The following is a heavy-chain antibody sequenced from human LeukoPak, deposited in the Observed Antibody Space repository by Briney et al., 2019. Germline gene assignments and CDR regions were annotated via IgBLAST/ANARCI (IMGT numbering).Heavy chain of an antibody. V-gene: IGHV3-30-3*01. J-gene: IGHJ4*02. CDR2: ISYDGSNK. Sequence: PGGSLRLSCAASGFTFSSYAMHWVRQAPGTGLEWVAVISYDGSNKYYADSVKGRFTISRDNSKNTLYLQMNSLRAEDTAVYYCARAIGVVNVYFDYWGQGTLVTVSS. D-gene: IGHD2-15*01. CDR3: ARAIGVVNVYFDY. CDR1: GFTFSSYA.